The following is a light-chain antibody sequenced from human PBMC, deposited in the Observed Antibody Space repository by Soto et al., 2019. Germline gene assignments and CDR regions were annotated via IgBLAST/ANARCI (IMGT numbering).Light chain of an antibody. CDR2: EVN. CDR3: SSYTTSSTVV. J-gene: IGLJ2*01. V-gene: IGLV2-14*01. CDR1: SSDVGGYNY. Sequence: QSALTQPASVSGSPGQSITISCTGTSSDVGGYNYVSWYQQHPGKAPKVMIYEVNNRPSGVSNRFSGSKSGNTASLTISGLQPEDEADYYCSSYTTSSTVVFGGGTKLTV.